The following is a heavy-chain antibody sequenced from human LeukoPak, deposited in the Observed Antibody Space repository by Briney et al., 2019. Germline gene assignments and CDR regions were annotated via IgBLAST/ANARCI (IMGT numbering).Heavy chain of an antibody. V-gene: IGHV3-48*01. CDR2: ISSSSSTI. CDR3: ARGAYYYED. Sequence: PGGSLRLPCAASGFTFSSHSMNWVRQAPGKGLEWVSYISSSSSTIYYADSVKGRFTISRDNAKNSLNLQMNSLRAEDTAVYYCARGAYYYEDWGQGTLVTVSS. J-gene: IGHJ4*02. CDR1: GFTFSSHS. D-gene: IGHD3-22*01.